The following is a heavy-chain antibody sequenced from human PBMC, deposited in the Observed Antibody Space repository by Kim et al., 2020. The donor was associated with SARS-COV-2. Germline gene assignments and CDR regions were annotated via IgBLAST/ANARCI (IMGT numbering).Heavy chain of an antibody. J-gene: IGHJ6*02. CDR3: TRDEEKWELLWQYYYYGMDV. CDR2: IRSKAYGGTT. Sequence: GGSLRLSCTASGFTFGDYAMSWFRQAPGKGLEWVGFIRSKAYGGTTEYAASVKGRFTISRDDSKSIAYLQMNSLKTEDTAVYYCTRDEEKWELLWQYYYYGMDVWGQGTTVTVSS. V-gene: IGHV3-49*03. CDR1: GFTFGDYA. D-gene: IGHD1-26*01.